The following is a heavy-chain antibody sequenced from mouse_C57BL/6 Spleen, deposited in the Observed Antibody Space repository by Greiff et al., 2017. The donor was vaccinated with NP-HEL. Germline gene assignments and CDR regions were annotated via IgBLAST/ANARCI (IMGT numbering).Heavy chain of an antibody. CDR3: ARSSSGYGEYFDY. CDR1: GYTFTSYW. Sequence: QVQLQQSGAELVRPGSSVKLSCKASGYTFTSYWMHWVKQRPIQGLEWIGNIDPSDSETHYNQKFKDKATLTVDKSSSTAYMQLSSLTSEDSAVYYCARSSSGYGEYFDYWGQGTTLTVSS. D-gene: IGHD3-2*02. J-gene: IGHJ2*01. CDR2: IDPSDSET. V-gene: IGHV1-52*01.